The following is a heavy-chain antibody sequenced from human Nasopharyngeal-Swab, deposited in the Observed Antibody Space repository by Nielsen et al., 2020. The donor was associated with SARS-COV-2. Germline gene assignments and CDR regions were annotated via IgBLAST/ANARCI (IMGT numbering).Heavy chain of an antibody. V-gene: IGHV3-64*01. CDR3: ARDLGTSDIVVVGRREYYYYYYGMDV. Sequence: GESLKISCAASGLTFSSYAMHWVRQAPGKGLEYVSAISSNGGSTYYANSVKGRFTISRDNPKNTLYLQMGSLRAEDMAVYYCARDLGTSDIVVVGRREYYYYYYGMDVWGQGTTVTVSS. CDR2: ISSNGGST. J-gene: IGHJ6*02. D-gene: IGHD2-15*01. CDR1: GLTFSSYA.